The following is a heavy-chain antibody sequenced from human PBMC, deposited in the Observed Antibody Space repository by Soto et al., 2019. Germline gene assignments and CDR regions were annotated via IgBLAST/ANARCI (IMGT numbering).Heavy chain of an antibody. V-gene: IGHV3-23*01. Sequence: GGSLRLSCAASGFTFSSYAMSWVRQAPGKGLEWVSAISGSGGSTYYADSVKGRFTISRDNSKNTLYLQMNSLRAEDTAVYYCAKAPRYYYDSSGYPEHRGQGTLVTVSS. CDR3: AKAPRYYYDSSGYPEH. CDR1: GFTFSSYA. J-gene: IGHJ1*01. D-gene: IGHD3-22*01. CDR2: ISGSGGST.